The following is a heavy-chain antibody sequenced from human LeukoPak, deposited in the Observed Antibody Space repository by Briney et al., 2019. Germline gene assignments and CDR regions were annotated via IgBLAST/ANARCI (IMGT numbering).Heavy chain of an antibody. J-gene: IGHJ4*02. CDR2: ISGSGGST. V-gene: IGHV3-23*01. CDR1: GFTFSSYA. D-gene: IGHD2-21*02. CDR3: AKDHRSPVTAAPSFDY. Sequence: GGSLRLSCAASGFTFSSYAMSWVRQAPGKGLEWVSAISGSGGSTYYADSVKGRFTISRDNSKNTLYLQMNSLRAEDTAVYYCAKDHRSPVTAAPSFDYWGQGTLVTVSS.